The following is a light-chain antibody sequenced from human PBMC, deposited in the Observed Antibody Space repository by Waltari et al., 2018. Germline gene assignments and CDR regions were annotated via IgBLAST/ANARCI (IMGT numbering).Light chain of an antibody. CDR3: QQSYSTPPT. J-gene: IGKJ1*01. V-gene: IGKV1-39*01. Sequence: DIQMTQSPSSLSASVGARVTIPCRASQSISSYLNWYQQKPGKAPKLLIYAASSLQSGVPSRFSGSGSGTDFTLTISSLQPEDFATYYCQQSYSTPPTFGQGTKVEIK. CDR1: QSISSY. CDR2: AAS.